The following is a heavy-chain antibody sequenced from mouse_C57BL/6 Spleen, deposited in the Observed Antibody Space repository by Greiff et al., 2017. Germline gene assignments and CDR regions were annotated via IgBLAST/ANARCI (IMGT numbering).Heavy chain of an antibody. V-gene: IGHV1-81*01. J-gene: IGHJ4*01. CDR3: ATDVTTVVAPNAMDY. CDR1: GYTFTSYG. CDR2: IYPRSGNT. D-gene: IGHD1-1*01. Sequence: QVQLKESGAELARPGASVKLSCKASGYTFTSYGISWVKQRTGQGLEWIGEIYPRSGNTYYNEKIKGKATLTAEKSSSTAYMALRSLTSEYSAVYFYATDVTTVVAPNAMDYWGQGTSVTVSA.